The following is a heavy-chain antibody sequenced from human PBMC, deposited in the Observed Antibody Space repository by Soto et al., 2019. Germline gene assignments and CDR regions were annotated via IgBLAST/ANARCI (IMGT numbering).Heavy chain of an antibody. V-gene: IGHV3-23*01. CDR3: ATSGYTYGSAMQV. D-gene: IGHD5-18*01. CDR1: VFTFSSYA. CDR2: ISASGGST. J-gene: IGHJ6*01. Sequence: VGSLRLSCASSVFTFSSYAMSCVRHSPGKGLEWVSAISASGGSTYYADSVKGRFTISRDNSKNTLYLQMNSLRAEDTAVYYCATSGYTYGSAMQVWGQGTTVTVSS.